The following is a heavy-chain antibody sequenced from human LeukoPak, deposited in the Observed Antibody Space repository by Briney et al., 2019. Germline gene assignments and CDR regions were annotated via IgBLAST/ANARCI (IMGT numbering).Heavy chain of an antibody. CDR3: VRDGVGATTYFGYFDH. CDR2: ISDTGRLS. Sequence: GGSLRLSCSASGFPFSSPPVSWARQAPGKGLEWCATISDTGRLSYCADSVNGRFTISRDNSKNTLSLQMNSLRAADTAVYYCVRDGVGATTYFGYFDHWGQGNLVTVSS. CDR1: GFPFSSPP. J-gene: IGHJ4*02. V-gene: IGHV3-23*01. D-gene: IGHD1-26*01.